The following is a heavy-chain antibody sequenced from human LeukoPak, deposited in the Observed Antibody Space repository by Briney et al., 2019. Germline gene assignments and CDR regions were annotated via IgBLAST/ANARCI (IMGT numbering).Heavy chain of an antibody. J-gene: IGHJ4*02. CDR1: GGSVSSGTFY. CDR3: AREAGLPPIY. V-gene: IGHV4-39*07. D-gene: IGHD3/OR15-3a*01. Sequence: PSETLSLTCSVSGGSVSSGTFYWSWVRQPAGKGLEWIGSIYYSGSTYYNPSLKSRVTISVDTSKNQFSLKLSSVTAADTAVYYCAREAGLPPIYWGQGTLVTVSS. CDR2: IYYSGST.